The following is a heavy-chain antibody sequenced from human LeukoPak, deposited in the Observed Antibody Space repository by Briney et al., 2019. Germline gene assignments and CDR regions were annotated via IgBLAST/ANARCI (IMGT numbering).Heavy chain of an antibody. CDR3: ARWGVWXERKGYPDC. CDR2: IKEDGSET. V-gene: IGHV3-7*01. CDR1: GFTFSTFW. D-gene: IGHD3-16*01. J-gene: IGHJ4*02. Sequence: GGSLRLSCAASGFTFSTFWVTWVRQAPGKGLEWVAHIKEDGSETYYVDSLKGRFTISRDNARNSLYLQMNSLRADDPAVYYCARWGVWXERKGYPDCWGQGTLVTVSS.